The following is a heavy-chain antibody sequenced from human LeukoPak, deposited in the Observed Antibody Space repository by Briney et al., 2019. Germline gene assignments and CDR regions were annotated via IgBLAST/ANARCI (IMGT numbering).Heavy chain of an antibody. V-gene: IGHV3-48*01. CDR3: ARAYCSNGVCYGGGFDP. Sequence: GGSLRLSCAASGFTFGDYHINWVRQGPGKGLEWVSYISGSSTTIYYADSVKGRFTISRDNAKNSLYLQMNSLRVEDTAVYYCARAYCSNGVCYGGGFDPWGQGTLVTVSS. CDR2: ISGSSTTI. J-gene: IGHJ5*02. CDR1: GFTFGDYH. D-gene: IGHD2-8*01.